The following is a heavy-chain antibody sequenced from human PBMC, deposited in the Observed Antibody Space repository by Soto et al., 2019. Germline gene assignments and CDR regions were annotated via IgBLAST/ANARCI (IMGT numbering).Heavy chain of an antibody. J-gene: IGHJ4*02. D-gene: IGHD3-16*01. V-gene: IGHV1-18*01. Sequence: QVQLVQSGAEVKKPGASVKVSCKTSGYTFTSYAISWVRQAPGQGLEWRGGISAYNGNTTYAQKLQGRVTMTTDTSTSTGYMDLRSLRSDDTAVYYCATDHGGGVTFEWGQGTQVTVSS. CDR3: ATDHGGGVTFE. CDR2: ISAYNGNT. CDR1: GYTFTSYA.